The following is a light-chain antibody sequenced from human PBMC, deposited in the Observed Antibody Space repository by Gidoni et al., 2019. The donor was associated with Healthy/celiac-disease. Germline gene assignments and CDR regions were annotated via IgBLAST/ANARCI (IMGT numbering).Light chain of an antibody. V-gene: IGKV1-27*01. J-gene: IGKJ1*01. CDR1: QGISNY. CDR2: AAS. Sequence: IQMTQSPSSLSASVGDRVTITCRASQGISNYLAWYQQKPGKVPKLLIYAASTLQSGITFRFSGSGSGTDFTLTISSLQPEDVATYYCQKYNSAPATCGQGTKVEIK. CDR3: QKYNSAPAT.